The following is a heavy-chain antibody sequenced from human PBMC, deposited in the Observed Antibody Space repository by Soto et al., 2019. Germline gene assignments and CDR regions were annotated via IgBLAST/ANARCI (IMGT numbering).Heavy chain of an antibody. J-gene: IGHJ4*02. CDR1: GGSVSSGSYY. D-gene: IGHD3-9*01. CDR2: IYYSGST. Sequence: SSETLSLTCTVSGGSVSSGSYYWSWIRQPPGKGLEWIGYIYYSGSTNYNPSLKSRVTISVDTSKNQFSLKLSSVTAADTAVYYCAREGSYYDILTGPTFDYWGQGTLVTVSS. V-gene: IGHV4-61*01. CDR3: AREGSYYDILTGPTFDY.